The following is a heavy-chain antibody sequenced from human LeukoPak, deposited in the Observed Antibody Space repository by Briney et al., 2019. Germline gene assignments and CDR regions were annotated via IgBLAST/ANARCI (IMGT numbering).Heavy chain of an antibody. CDR2: INHSGST. Sequence: PSETLSLTCAVYGGSFNGYYWSWIRQPPGKGLEWIGEINHSGSTNYNPSLKSRVTISVDTSKNQFSLKLSSVTAADTAVYYCARVKGDYYGSGSYNLDYWGQGTLVTVSS. CDR1: GGSFNGYY. V-gene: IGHV4-34*01. J-gene: IGHJ4*02. CDR3: ARVKGDYYGSGSYNLDY. D-gene: IGHD3-10*01.